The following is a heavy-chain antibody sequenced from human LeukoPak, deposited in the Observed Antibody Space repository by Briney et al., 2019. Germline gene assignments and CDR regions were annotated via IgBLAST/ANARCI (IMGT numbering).Heavy chain of an antibody. CDR1: GFTFSSYA. Sequence: PGGSLRLSCAASGFTFSSYAMSRVRQAPGKGLEWVSAISGSGGSTYYADSVKGRFTISRDNSKNTLYLQMNSLRAEDTAVYYCAKDRGDGYNLPYFDYWGQGTLVTVSS. J-gene: IGHJ4*02. CDR2: ISGSGGST. CDR3: AKDRGDGYNLPYFDY. V-gene: IGHV3-23*01. D-gene: IGHD5-24*01.